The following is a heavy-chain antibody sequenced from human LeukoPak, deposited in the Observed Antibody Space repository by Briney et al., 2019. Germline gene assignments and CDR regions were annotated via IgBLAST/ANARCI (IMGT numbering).Heavy chain of an antibody. CDR3: AKALTYEGYFDY. CDR2: ISYDGSNK. Sequence: GGSLRLSCAASGFTFSSYGMHWVRQAPGKGLEWVAVISYDGSNKYYAYSEKGRFTIYRDNSKSTLYMQMNRLRAEDTGVYYCAKALTYEGYFDYWGQGTLVTVSS. D-gene: IGHD5-12*01. CDR1: GFTFSSYG. V-gene: IGHV3-30*18. J-gene: IGHJ4*02.